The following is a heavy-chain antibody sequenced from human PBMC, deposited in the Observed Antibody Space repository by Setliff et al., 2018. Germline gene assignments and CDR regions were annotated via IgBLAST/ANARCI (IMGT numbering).Heavy chain of an antibody. CDR2: ITNYNGKT. Sequence: ASVKVSCKASGLTFTTFSISWVRQAPGQGLEWMGWITNYNGKTDYAQKFQDRVILTTDTSTNTAYMVLRNLRPDDKAIYYCATRTPVTFSGVVTTVWGQGSLVTSPQ. J-gene: IGHJ4*02. D-gene: IGHD3-3*01. CDR3: ATRTPVTFSGVVTTV. V-gene: IGHV1-18*01. CDR1: GLTFTTFS.